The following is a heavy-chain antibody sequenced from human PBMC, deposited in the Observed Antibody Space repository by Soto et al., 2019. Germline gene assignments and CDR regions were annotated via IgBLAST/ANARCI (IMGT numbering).Heavy chain of an antibody. V-gene: IGHV1-3*01. CDR1: GNTFTSYA. CDR2: INAGNGDT. D-gene: IGHD2-15*01. J-gene: IGHJ3*02. Sequence: ASVKVSCKPSGNTFTSYAIHWVRQAPGQRLEWMAWINAGNGDTRFSQKFQGRVTITRDTSASTAYMELSSLRSEDTAVYYCARVQYCSGGSCYSGRAFDIWGQGTMVTVSS. CDR3: ARVQYCSGGSCYSGRAFDI.